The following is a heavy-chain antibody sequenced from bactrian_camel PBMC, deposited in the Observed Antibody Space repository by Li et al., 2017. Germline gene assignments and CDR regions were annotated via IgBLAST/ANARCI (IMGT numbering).Heavy chain of an antibody. CDR1: GLKYNPSR. CDR3: AAGRYGGAWHRVATYKY. CDR2: LYQGGGT. J-gene: IGHJ4*01. D-gene: IGHD6*01. Sequence: HVQLVESGGGSVQAGESLTLSCLLSGLKYNPSRMGWFRQAPGKEREEVAVLYQGGGTHYPDSVKGRFTISRDNAENTIYLLMNSLKPEDSAMYYCAAGRYGGAWHRVATYKYWGQGTQVTVS. V-gene: IGHV3S53*01.